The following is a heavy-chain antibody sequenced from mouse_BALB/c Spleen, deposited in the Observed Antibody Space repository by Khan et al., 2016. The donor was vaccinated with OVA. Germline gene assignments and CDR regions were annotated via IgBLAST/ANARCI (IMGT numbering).Heavy chain of an antibody. J-gene: IGHJ4*01. CDR1: GYSITSDYA. Sequence: VQLQQSGPGLVKPSQSLSLTCTVTGYSITSDYAWNLIRQFPGNKLEWVGYISSTGGTNYNPSLKSRTSITPDTSTNQFFLQLKSVTTEDTATYYCARALYYGYGYALDCWGRGTSVTVSS. CDR3: ARALYYGYGYALDC. V-gene: IGHV3-2*02. CDR2: ISSTGGT. D-gene: IGHD2-1*01.